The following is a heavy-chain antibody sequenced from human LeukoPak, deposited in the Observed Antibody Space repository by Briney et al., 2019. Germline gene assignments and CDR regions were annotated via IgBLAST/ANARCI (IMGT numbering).Heavy chain of an antibody. D-gene: IGHD7-27*01. CDR2: INAGNGNT. Sequence: ASVKVSCKASGYTFTSYAMHWVRQAPGQRLEWMGWINAGNGNTKYSQEFQGRVTISRDTSASTAYMELSSLRSEDMAVYYCTRDRGTGDFDYWGQGTLVTVSS. CDR3: TRDRGTGDFDY. J-gene: IGHJ4*02. CDR1: GYTFTSYA. V-gene: IGHV1-3*03.